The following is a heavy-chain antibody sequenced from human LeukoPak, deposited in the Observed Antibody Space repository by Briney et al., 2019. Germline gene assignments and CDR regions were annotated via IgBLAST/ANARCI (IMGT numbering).Heavy chain of an antibody. J-gene: IGHJ4*01. D-gene: IGHD5-24*01. Sequence: QPGGSLRLSCAASGFTFSTYAMSWVRQAPGKGLEWVSAISGSGGSTYYADSVKGRFTISRDNSKNTLYLQMNSLRADDTAVYYCAKDLGEMATHPGDYWGHGTLVTVSS. CDR2: ISGSGGST. V-gene: IGHV3-23*01. CDR3: AKDLGEMATHPGDY. CDR1: GFTFSTYA.